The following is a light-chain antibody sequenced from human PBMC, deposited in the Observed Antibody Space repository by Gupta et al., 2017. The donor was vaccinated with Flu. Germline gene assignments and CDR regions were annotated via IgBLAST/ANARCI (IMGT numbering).Light chain of an antibody. CDR3: AAWDDSLSVWI. J-gene: IGLJ3*02. CDR2: RND. CDR1: SSNIGNNY. Sequence: QPVLTQPPSASGTPGQRVPIGCFGSSSNIGNNYVYWYQQFPGVAPKLLVYRNDQRPSGVPDRFSGSKSGTSASLAISGLRSADEADYYCAAWDDSLSVWIFGGGTKVTVL. V-gene: IGLV1-47*01.